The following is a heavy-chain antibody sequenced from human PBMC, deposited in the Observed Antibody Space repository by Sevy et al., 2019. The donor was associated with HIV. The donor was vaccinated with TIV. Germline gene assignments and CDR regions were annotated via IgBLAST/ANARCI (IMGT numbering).Heavy chain of an antibody. CDR1: GFNFRNVW. J-gene: IGHJ4*02. Sequence: GGSVRLSCAASGFNFRNVWMSWVRQAPGKGLEWIGLIKSNTDGGTTEYGAPVKGGITISRDDSKNTLFLQVNSLKAEDTALYYCATINTVGSLAYWGRGTLVTVSS. D-gene: IGHD2-15*01. CDR2: IKSNTDGGTT. CDR3: ATINTVGSLAY. V-gene: IGHV3-15*01.